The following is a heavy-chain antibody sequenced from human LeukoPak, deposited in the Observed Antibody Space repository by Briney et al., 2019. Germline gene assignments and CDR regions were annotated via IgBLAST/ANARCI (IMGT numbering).Heavy chain of an antibody. J-gene: IGHJ4*02. CDR3: ARGVLEPH. CDR1: GYTFTDYY. CDR2: INPNSGGT. V-gene: IGHV1-2*06. D-gene: IGHD1-1*01. Sequence: ASVKVSCKASGYTFTDYYMHWVRQAPGQGLEGMGRINPNSGGTEYEQKFQGRVTMTRDTSISTAYMEVTRLRYDDTAVYYCARGVLEPHWGQGTLVTVSS.